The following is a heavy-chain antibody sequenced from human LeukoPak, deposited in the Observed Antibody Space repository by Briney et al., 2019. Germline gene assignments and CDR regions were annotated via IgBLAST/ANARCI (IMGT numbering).Heavy chain of an antibody. V-gene: IGHV1-2*02. CDR2: INPNSGGT. Sequence: RASVKVSCKASGYTFTGYYMHWVRQAPGQGLEWMGWINPNSGGTNYAQKFQGRVTMTRDTSISTAYMELSRLRSDDTAVYYCARGSHRLYDYVWGTYESKDYWGQGTLVTVSS. CDR1: GYTFTGYY. D-gene: IGHD3-16*01. J-gene: IGHJ4*02. CDR3: ARGSHRLYDYVWGTYESKDY.